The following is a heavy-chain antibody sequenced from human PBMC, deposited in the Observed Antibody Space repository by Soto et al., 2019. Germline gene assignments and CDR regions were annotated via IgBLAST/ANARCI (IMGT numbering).Heavy chain of an antibody. D-gene: IGHD3-22*01. CDR3: ATQDTYYYDSSGTPAAFDI. J-gene: IGHJ3*02. CDR1: GGYSSSSNG. V-gene: IGHV4-4*02. CDR2: IYHSGST. Sequence: EILSLSCAVAGGYSSSSNGWSRVSKPPGKGLEWIGEIYHSGSTNYNPSLKSRVTISVDKSKNQFSLKLSSVTAADTAVYYCATQDTYYYDSSGTPAAFDIWGQGTMVT.